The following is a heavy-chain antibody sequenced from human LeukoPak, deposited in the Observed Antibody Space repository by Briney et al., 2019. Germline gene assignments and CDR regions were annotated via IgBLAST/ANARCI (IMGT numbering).Heavy chain of an antibody. D-gene: IGHD3-22*01. CDR3: ARGSDSRGHDAFDI. J-gene: IGHJ3*02. Sequence: SETLSLTCAVYGGSFSGYYWSWIRQPPGKGLEWIGEINHSGSTNYNPSLKSRVTISVDTSKNQFSLKLRSVTAADTAVYYCARGSDSRGHDAFDIWGQGTMVTVSS. CDR2: INHSGST. V-gene: IGHV4-34*01. CDR1: GGSFSGYY.